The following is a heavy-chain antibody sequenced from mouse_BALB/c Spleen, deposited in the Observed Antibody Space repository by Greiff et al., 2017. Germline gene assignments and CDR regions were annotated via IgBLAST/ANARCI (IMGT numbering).Heavy chain of an antibody. CDR3: ARRRTYDYDGDWLAY. CDR1: GYTFTSSW. J-gene: IGHJ3*01. CDR2: INPSTGYT. V-gene: IGHV1-7*01. D-gene: IGHD2-4*01. Sequence: QVQLQQSGAELAKPGASVKLSCKASGYTFTSSWMHWVNQRPGQGLEWIGYINPSTGYTEYNQKFKDKATLTADKSSSTAYMQLSSLTSEDSAVYYCARRRTYDYDGDWLAYWGQGTLVTVSA.